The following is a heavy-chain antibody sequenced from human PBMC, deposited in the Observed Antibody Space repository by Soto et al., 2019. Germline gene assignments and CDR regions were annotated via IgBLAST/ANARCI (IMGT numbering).Heavy chain of an antibody. Sequence: PGGSLRLSCAASGFTFSSYAMSWVRQAPGKGLEWVSAISGSGGSTYYADSVKGRFTISRDNSKNTLYLQMNSLRTEDTTIYYCARGFYGFSADFYYGMEVWGQGTTVTVSS. J-gene: IGHJ6*02. D-gene: IGHD3-10*01. CDR2: ISGSGGST. V-gene: IGHV3-23*01. CDR3: ARGFYGFSADFYYGMEV. CDR1: GFTFSSYA.